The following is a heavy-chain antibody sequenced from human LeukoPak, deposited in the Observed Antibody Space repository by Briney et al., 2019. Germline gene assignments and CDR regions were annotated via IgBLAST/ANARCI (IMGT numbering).Heavy chain of an antibody. J-gene: IGHJ6*03. Sequence: SVKVSCKASGGTFSSYAISWARQAPGQGLEWMGGITPIFGTANYAQKFQGRVTITTDESTSTAYMELSSLRSEDTAVYYCARGVGSGYTGTEEYYYYYMDVWGKGTTVTVSS. CDR3: ARGVGSGYTGTEEYYYYYMDV. V-gene: IGHV1-69*05. CDR2: ITPIFGTA. CDR1: GGTFSSYA. D-gene: IGHD3-3*01.